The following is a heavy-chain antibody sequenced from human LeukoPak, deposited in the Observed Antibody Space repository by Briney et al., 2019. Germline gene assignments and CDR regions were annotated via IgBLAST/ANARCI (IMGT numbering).Heavy chain of an antibody. CDR2: IYSGGST. Sequence: GGSLRLSCAASGFTVSSNYMSWVRQAPGKGLEWVSVIYSGGSTYYADSVKGRLTISRDNSKNTLYLQMNSLRAEDTAVYYCARPLRVRSGAGYMDVWGKGTTVTVSS. D-gene: IGHD6-19*01. CDR3: ARPLRVRSGAGYMDV. J-gene: IGHJ6*03. V-gene: IGHV3-53*01. CDR1: GFTVSSNY.